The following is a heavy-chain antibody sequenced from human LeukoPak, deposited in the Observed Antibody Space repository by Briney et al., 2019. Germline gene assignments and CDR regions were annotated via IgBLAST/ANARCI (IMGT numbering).Heavy chain of an antibody. CDR2: INHSGST. V-gene: IGHV4-34*01. Sequence: SETLSLTCAVYGGSFSGYYCSWIRQPPGKGLEWIGEINHSGSTNYNPSLKNRVTISVGTSKIHFSLKLSSVTAADTAVYYCARGQFQRDYWGQGTLVIVSS. CDR3: ARGQFQRDY. CDR1: GGSFSGYY. J-gene: IGHJ4*02.